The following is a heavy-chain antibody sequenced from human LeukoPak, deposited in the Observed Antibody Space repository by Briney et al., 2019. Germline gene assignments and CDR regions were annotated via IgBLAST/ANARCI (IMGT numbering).Heavy chain of an antibody. CDR1: GYTFTSYY. D-gene: IGHD3-22*01. CDR3: ARDARITVIVVAYYGMDV. V-gene: IGHV1-46*01. J-gene: IGHJ6*02. Sequence: ASVKVSCKASGYTFTSYYMHWVRQAPGQGLEWMGIINPSGGSTSYAQKFQGRVTMTRDTSTSTVYMELSSLRSEDTAVYYCARDARITVIVVAYYGMDVWGQGTTVTISS. CDR2: INPSGGST.